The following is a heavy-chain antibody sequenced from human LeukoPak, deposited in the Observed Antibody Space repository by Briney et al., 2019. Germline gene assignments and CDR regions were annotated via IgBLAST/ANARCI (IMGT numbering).Heavy chain of an antibody. CDR1: GGTFSSYA. D-gene: IGHD1-26*01. CDR3: ARERPGTGSYGAFDI. Sequence: SVKVSCKASGGTFSSYAISWVRQAPGQGLEWMGGIIPIFGTANYAQKFQGRVTITTDESTSTAYMELSSLRSEDTAVYYCARERPGTGSYGAFDIWGQGTMVTVSS. V-gene: IGHV1-69*05. J-gene: IGHJ3*02. CDR2: IIPIFGTA.